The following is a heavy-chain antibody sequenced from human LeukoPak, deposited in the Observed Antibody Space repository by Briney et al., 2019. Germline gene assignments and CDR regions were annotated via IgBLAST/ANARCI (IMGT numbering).Heavy chain of an antibody. V-gene: IGHV4-4*02. CDR1: GDSISSNNW. J-gene: IGHJ5*01. D-gene: IGHD4-17*01. Sequence: SGTLSLTCAVSGDSISSNNWWSWVRQPPGKGLEWIGEIYHGGNTNYNPSLKSRVTISVDKSNNQFSLELSSVTAADTAVYYCAREKSTVTAGFDFWGQGTLVTVSS. CDR3: AREKSTVTAGFDF. CDR2: IYHGGNT.